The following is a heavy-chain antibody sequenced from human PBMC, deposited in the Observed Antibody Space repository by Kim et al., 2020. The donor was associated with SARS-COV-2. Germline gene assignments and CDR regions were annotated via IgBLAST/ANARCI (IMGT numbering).Heavy chain of an antibody. D-gene: IGHD5-18*01. Sequence: GGSLRLSCAASGFTFSSFGMHWVRQAPGKGLELVAIISYDGSNKYYADSVKGRFTISRDNSKDTLYLQMNSLRAEDTAVYYCAKSRGYNYGLVAFHIWGQGTMVTVSS. CDR2: ISYDGSNK. CDR3: AKSRGYNYGLVAFHI. CDR1: GFTFSSFG. V-gene: IGHV3-30*18. J-gene: IGHJ3*02.